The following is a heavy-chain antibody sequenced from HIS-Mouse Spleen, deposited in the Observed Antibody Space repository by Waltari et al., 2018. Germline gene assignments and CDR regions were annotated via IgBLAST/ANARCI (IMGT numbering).Heavy chain of an antibody. J-gene: IGHJ4*02. CDR2: INHSGST. V-gene: IGHV4-34*01. Sequence: QVQLQQWGAGLLKPSETLSLTCAVYGGSFSGYYWSWIPQPPGKGLEWIGEINHSGSTNYNPSLKSRVTISVDTSKNQFSLKLSSVTAADTAVYYCAGYNWNYGTDYWGQGTLVTVSS. D-gene: IGHD1-7*01. CDR3: AGYNWNYGTDY. CDR1: GGSFSGYY.